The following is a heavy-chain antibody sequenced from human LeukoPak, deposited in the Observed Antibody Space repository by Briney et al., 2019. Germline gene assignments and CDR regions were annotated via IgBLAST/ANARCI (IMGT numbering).Heavy chain of an antibody. D-gene: IGHD1-26*01. CDR3: ARAAPGEWELPPPEPRQFDY. CDR2: INPNSGGT. V-gene: IGHV1-2*06. CDR1: GYTFTGYY. J-gene: IGHJ4*02. Sequence: GASVKVSCKASGYTFTGYYMHWVRQAPGQGLEWMGRINPNSGGTNYAQKFQGRVTMTRDTPSSTAYMEVSRLRSDDTAVYYCARAAPGEWELPPPEPRQFDYWGQRTLVTVSS.